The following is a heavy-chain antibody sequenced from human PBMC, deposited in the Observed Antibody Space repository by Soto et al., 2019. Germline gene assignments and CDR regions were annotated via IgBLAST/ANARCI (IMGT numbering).Heavy chain of an antibody. CDR1: GFTFSSYS. V-gene: IGHV3-48*01. J-gene: IGHJ5*02. CDR3: ARDQGATSPSS. CDR2: ISSSSSTI. Sequence: PGGSLRLSCAASGFTFSSYSMNWVRQAPGKGLEWVSYISSSSSTIYYADSVKGRFTISRDNAKNSLYLQMNSLRAEDTAVYYCARDQGATSPSSWGQGTPVNVSS. D-gene: IGHD5-12*01.